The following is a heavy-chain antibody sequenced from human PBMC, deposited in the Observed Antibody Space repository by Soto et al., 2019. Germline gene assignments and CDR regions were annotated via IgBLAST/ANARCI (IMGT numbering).Heavy chain of an antibody. V-gene: IGHV5-51*01. CDR3: AGGGVRGVITRTRDYYGMDV. CDR1: GYRFTIYL. Sequence: GESLNISCKGSGYRFTIYLIGWVRQMPGKGLEWMGIIYPGDSDTRYSPSFQGQVTISADKSISTAYLQWSSLKASDTAMYYCAGGGVRGVITRTRDYYGMDVWGQGTTVTVSS. CDR2: IYPGDSDT. J-gene: IGHJ6*02. D-gene: IGHD3-10*01.